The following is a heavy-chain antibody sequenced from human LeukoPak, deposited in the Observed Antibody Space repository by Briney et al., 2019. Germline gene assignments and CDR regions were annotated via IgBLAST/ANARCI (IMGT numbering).Heavy chain of an antibody. Sequence: GGSLRLSCAASGFTFSSYAMHWVRQAPGKGLEWVAVISYDGSNKYYADSVKGRFTISRDNSKNTLYLQMNSLRAEDTAVYYCARDYYDSSGLADYWGQGTLVTVS. CDR1: GFTFSSYA. D-gene: IGHD3-22*01. CDR3: ARDYYDSSGLADY. CDR2: ISYDGSNK. J-gene: IGHJ4*02. V-gene: IGHV3-30-3*01.